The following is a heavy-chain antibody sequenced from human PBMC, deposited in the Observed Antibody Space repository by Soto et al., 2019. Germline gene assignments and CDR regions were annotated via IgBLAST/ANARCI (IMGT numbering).Heavy chain of an antibody. Sequence: GASVKVSCKASGYTFTSYGISWVRQAPGQGLEWMGWISAYNGNTNYAQKLQGRVTMTTDTSTSTAYMELRSLRSDDTAVYYCASVGCSSTSCYGPFDYWGQGTLVTVSS. CDR3: ASVGCSSTSCYGPFDY. V-gene: IGHV1-18*01. J-gene: IGHJ4*02. CDR2: ISAYNGNT. CDR1: GYTFTSYG. D-gene: IGHD2-2*01.